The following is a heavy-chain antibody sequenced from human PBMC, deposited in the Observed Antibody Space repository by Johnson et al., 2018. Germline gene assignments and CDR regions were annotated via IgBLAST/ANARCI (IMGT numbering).Heavy chain of an antibody. Sequence: VQSGGSLRLSCAASGFTFSSYAMSWVRQAPGKGLEWVSAISGSGGSTYYADSVKGRFTISRDNSKNTLYLQMNSLRDEDTAVYYCAKDSDDSSGYYYEEWDEYFQHWGQGTLVTVSS. CDR3: AKDSDDSSGYYYEEWDEYFQH. J-gene: IGHJ1*01. CDR2: ISGSGGST. V-gene: IGHV3-23*01. D-gene: IGHD3-22*01. CDR1: GFTFSSYA.